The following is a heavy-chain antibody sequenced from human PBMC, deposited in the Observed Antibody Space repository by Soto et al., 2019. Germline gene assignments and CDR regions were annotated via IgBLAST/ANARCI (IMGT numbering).Heavy chain of an antibody. CDR3: ALEGRWGPIEY. Sequence: QAQLVQSGAEVKKPGASVKVSCMASGYTFSRYGISWVRQAPGQGLEWMGWISGYNGNTDYAQKFQGRVTMTTDTSRSTAYMVPRSLSSDDTAFYYLALEGRWGPIEYWGLANLVTVSS. V-gene: IGHV1-18*01. D-gene: IGHD1-26*01. CDR1: GYTFSRYG. J-gene: IGHJ4*02. CDR2: ISGYNGNT.